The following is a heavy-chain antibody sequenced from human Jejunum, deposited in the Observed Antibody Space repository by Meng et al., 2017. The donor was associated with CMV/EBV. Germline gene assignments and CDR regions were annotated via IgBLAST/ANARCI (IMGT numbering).Heavy chain of an antibody. CDR2: ISSGGAST. V-gene: IGHV3-23*01. D-gene: IGHD3-10*01. Sequence: ASGFTFSSYAMSWVRQAPGKGLEWVSEISSGGASTYYADSVKGRFTISRDNSKNTLYLQMNSLRAEDTALYYCAKDRDGNWYFDLWGRGTLVTSPQ. CDR1: GFTFSSYA. J-gene: IGHJ2*01. CDR3: AKDRDGNWYFDL.